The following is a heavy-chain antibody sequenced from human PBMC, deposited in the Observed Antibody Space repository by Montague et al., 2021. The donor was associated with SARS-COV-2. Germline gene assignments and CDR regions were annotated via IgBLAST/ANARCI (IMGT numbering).Heavy chain of an antibody. CDR3: ARERYSFSLTRGSTWFDP. D-gene: IGHD3-9*01. CDR2: INHSGST. J-gene: IGHJ5*02. Sequence: SETLSLTCAAYGGSFSGYYWSWIRQPPGKGLEWIGGINHSGSTNYNPSLKSRVTISVDTSKNQFSLKLSSVTAADTAVYYCARERYSFSLTRGSTWFDPWGQGTLVTVSS. CDR1: GGSFSGYY. V-gene: IGHV4-34*01.